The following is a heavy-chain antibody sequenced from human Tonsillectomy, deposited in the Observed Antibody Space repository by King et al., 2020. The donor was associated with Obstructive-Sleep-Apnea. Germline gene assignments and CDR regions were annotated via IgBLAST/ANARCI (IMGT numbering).Heavy chain of an antibody. CDR1: GGSISSYY. V-gene: IGHV4-59*08. J-gene: IGHJ4*02. Sequence: VQLQESGPGLVKPSETLSLTCTVSGGSISSYYWSWIRQPPGKGLEWSGYIYYSGSTNYNPSLKSRVTISVDTSKNQFSLKLSSVTAADTAVYYCARGGGYYSIDYWGQGTLVTVSS. CDR2: IYYSGST. CDR3: ARGGGYYSIDY. D-gene: IGHD3-22*01.